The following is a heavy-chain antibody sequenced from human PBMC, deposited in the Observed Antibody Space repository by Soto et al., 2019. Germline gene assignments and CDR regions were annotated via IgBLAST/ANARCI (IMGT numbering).Heavy chain of an antibody. CDR2: ISAYNGNT. J-gene: IGHJ4*02. D-gene: IGHD3-3*01. V-gene: IGHV1-18*01. CDR1: GYTFTSYG. Sequence: QVQLVQSGAEVKKPGASVKVSCKASGYTFTSYGISWVRQAPGQGLEWMGWISAYNGNTNYAQKLQGRVTMTTDTSTSTAYRELRSLRSDDTAVYYCARAPGITIFGVHFDYWGQGTLVTVSS. CDR3: ARAPGITIFGVHFDY.